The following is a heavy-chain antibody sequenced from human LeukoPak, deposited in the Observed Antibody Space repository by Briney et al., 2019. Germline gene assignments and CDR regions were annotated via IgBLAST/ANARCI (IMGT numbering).Heavy chain of an antibody. J-gene: IGHJ4*02. D-gene: IGHD4-17*01. CDR2: ITNRGYT. V-gene: IGHV3-11*06. Sequence: GGSLRLSCAASGFIFNDYFMTWIRQAPGKGLEWVSFITNRGYTMYADSMKDRFTMSRDNAENSLYLQMNSLRVDDTAVYCCARDPVSGDYFGFAYFDYWGQGTLVTVSS. CDR3: ARDPVSGDYFGFAYFDY. CDR1: GFIFNDYF.